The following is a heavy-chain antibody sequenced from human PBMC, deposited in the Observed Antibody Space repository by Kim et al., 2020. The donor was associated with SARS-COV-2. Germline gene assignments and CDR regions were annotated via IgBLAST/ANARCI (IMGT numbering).Heavy chain of an antibody. CDR2: ISGSGGST. CDR1: GFTFSSYA. J-gene: IGHJ4*02. V-gene: IGHV3-23*01. CDR3: AKVSREGGLELRLPADY. Sequence: GGSLRLSCAASGFTFSSYAMSWVRQAPGKGLEWVSAISGSGGSTYYADSVKGRFTISRDNSKNTLYLQMNSLRAEDTAVYYCAKVSREGGLELRLPADYWGQGTLVTVSS. D-gene: IGHD1-7*01.